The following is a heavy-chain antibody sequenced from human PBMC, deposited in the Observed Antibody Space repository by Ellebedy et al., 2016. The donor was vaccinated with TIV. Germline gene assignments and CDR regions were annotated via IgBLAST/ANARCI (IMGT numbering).Heavy chain of an antibody. J-gene: IGHJ5*02. D-gene: IGHD5-18*01. CDR3: ARVGTAMVMNWFDP. V-gene: IGHV4-4*02. CDR1: GGSISGSNW. CDR2: IYHSGST. Sequence: SETLSLXXAVSGGSISGSNWWSWVRQPPGKGLEWIGEIYHSGSTNYNPSLKSRVTISVDKSKNQFSLKLSSVTAADTAVYYCARVGTAMVMNWFDPWGQGTLVTVSS.